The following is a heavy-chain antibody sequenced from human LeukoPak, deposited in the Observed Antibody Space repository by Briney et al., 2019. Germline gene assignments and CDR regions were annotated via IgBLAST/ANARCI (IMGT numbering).Heavy chain of an antibody. CDR1: GYTFTGYY. V-gene: IGHV1-2*02. D-gene: IGHD5-12*01. CDR2: INPSSGGT. Sequence: ASVKASCKASGYTFTGYYMHWVRQAPGQGLEWMGWINPSSGGTNYAQKFQGRVTMTRDTSISTAYMELSRLRSDDTAVYYCARDLWYSGYDGPPYYGMDVWGQGTTVTVSS. CDR3: ARDLWYSGYDGPPYYGMDV. J-gene: IGHJ6*02.